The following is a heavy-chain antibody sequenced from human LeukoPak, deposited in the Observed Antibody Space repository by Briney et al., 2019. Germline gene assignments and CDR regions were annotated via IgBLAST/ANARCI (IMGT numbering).Heavy chain of an antibody. Sequence: SETLSLTCTVSGGSISSSSYYWGWIRQPPGKGLEWIGEINHSGSTNYNPSLKSRVTISVDTSKNQFSLKLSSVTAADTAVYYCARGLGYNPYNWFDPWGQGTLVTVSS. CDR2: INHSGST. V-gene: IGHV4-39*07. D-gene: IGHD5-24*01. J-gene: IGHJ5*02. CDR3: ARGLGYNPYNWFDP. CDR1: GGSISSSSYY.